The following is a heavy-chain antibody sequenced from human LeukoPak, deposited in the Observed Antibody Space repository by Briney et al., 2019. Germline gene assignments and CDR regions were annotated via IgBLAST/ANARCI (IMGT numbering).Heavy chain of an antibody. CDR2: INHSGFA. Sequence: PSETLSLTCAVYGGSFNDYYWSRIRQPPGKGLEWIGEINHSGFASYNPSLKSRVTISMDTSKSQFSLRLSSVTAADTAVYYCARIIAYCSTTTCNGPWGPGTLVTVSS. CDR3: ARIIAYCSTTTCNGP. CDR1: GGSFNDYY. D-gene: IGHD2-2*01. J-gene: IGHJ5*02. V-gene: IGHV4-34*01.